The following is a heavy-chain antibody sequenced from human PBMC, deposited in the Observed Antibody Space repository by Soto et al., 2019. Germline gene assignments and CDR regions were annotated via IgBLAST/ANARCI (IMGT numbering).Heavy chain of an antibody. D-gene: IGHD4-17*01. CDR1: GFTFSDYY. Sequence: GGSLRLSCAASGFTFSDYYMNWVRQAPGKGLEWVSSISSSSGYTNYADSVKGRFTISRDNAKNSLYLQMNSLRAEDTAVYYCAKEYGRLDYWGQGTLVTVSS. CDR2: ISSSSGYT. J-gene: IGHJ4*02. V-gene: IGHV3-11*06. CDR3: AKEYGRLDY.